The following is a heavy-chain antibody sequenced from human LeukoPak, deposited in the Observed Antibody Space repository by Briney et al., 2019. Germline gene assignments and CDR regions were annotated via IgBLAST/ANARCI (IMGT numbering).Heavy chain of an antibody. CDR2: IYYSGST. V-gene: IGHV4-59*08. Sequence: PSETLSLTCTVSGGSISTYYGSWIRQPPGKGLEWIGHIYYSGSTSYNPSLKSRVTISVDTSTNQFSLKLNSVTAEDTAVYYCARHKYGSGSPFDSWGQGTLVTVSS. CDR3: ARHKYGSGSPFDS. J-gene: IGHJ4*02. CDR1: GGSISTYY. D-gene: IGHD6-19*01.